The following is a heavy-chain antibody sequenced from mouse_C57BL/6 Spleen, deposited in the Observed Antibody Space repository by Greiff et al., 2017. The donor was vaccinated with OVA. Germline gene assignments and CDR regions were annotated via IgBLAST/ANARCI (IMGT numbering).Heavy chain of an antibody. J-gene: IGHJ2*01. CDR3: ARDYGSSHGYFDY. D-gene: IGHD1-1*01. CDR1: GFTFSDYG. Sequence: EVKLVESGGGLVKPGGSLKLSCAASGFTFSDYGMHWVRQAPEKGLEWVAYISSGSSTIYYADTVKGRFTISRDNAKNTLFLQMTRLRSEDTAMYYCARDYGSSHGYFDYWGQGTTLTVSS. CDR2: ISSGSSTI. V-gene: IGHV5-17*01.